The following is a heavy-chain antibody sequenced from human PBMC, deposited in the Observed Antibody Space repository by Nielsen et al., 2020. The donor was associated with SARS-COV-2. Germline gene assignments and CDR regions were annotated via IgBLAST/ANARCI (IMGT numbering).Heavy chain of an antibody. D-gene: IGHD6-6*01. J-gene: IGHJ3*02. CDR3: ARSTIAARVQALDI. CDR2: IWYDGSNK. Sequence: GGSLRLSCEASGFPFSSYGMHWVRQAPGKGLEWVSVIWYDGSNKNYAESVKGRFTISRDNSKNTLYLQMNSLRVEDTAVYYCARSTIAARVQALDIWGQGTMVTVSS. CDR1: GFPFSSYG. V-gene: IGHV3-33*01.